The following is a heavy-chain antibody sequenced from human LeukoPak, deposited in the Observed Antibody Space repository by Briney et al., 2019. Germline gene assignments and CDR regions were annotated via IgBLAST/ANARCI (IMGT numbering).Heavy chain of an antibody. J-gene: IGHJ1*01. CDR3: ARLAAVPG. Sequence: GASVKVSCKASGYTFTGYYLHWVRQAPGQGFEWMGWIHPNSGDTNYAQKFQGRVTMTRDTSISAAYMELSSLRSDDTAVYYCARLAAVPGWGQGTLSPSPQ. D-gene: IGHD6-19*01. CDR2: IHPNSGDT. V-gene: IGHV1-2*02. CDR1: GYTFTGYY.